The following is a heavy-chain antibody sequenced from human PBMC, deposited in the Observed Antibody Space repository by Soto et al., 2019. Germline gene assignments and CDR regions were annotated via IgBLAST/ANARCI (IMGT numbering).Heavy chain of an antibody. CDR2: VYRDGTT. CDR1: GFTVSSNY. V-gene: IGHV3-53*04. Sequence: EVQLVESGGGLVQPGGSLRLSCAASGFTVSSNYMSWVRQAPGKGLDWVSVVYRDGTTYYADSVKGRFTISRHNSENTVYLQMNRLRTEDTAVYYCARDLRLVGFGEFDFWGRGTLVAVSS. D-gene: IGHD3-10*01. CDR3: ARDLRLVGFGEFDF. J-gene: IGHJ2*01.